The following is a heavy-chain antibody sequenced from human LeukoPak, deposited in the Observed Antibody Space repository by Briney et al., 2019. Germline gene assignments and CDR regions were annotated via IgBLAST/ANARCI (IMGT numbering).Heavy chain of an antibody. D-gene: IGHD6-19*01. CDR3: ARDFPDLYSSGWTSFDY. V-gene: IGHV3-48*01. J-gene: IGHJ4*02. Sequence: GGSLRLSCAASGYTFSSYSMNWVRQAPGKGLEWVSYISSSSSTIYYADSVKGRFTISRDNAKNSLYLQMNSLRAEDTAVYYCARDFPDLYSSGWTSFDYWGQGTLVTVSS. CDR2: ISSSSSTI. CDR1: GYTFSSYS.